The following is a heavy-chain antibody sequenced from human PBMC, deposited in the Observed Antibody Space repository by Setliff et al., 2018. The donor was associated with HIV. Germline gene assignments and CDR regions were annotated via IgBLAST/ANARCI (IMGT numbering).Heavy chain of an antibody. CDR3: ARLSGGMVPNY. J-gene: IGHJ4*02. D-gene: IGHD3-10*01. CDR2: IYHSGNT. Sequence: SETLSLTCTVSGDSISSDFYWGWIRQPPGKGLEWIGSIYHSGNTYYMPSLQSRVTISVDMSKNQFSLNLNSVTAADTAVYYCARLSGGMVPNYWGQGTLVTVSS. CDR1: GDSISSDFY. V-gene: IGHV4-38-2*02.